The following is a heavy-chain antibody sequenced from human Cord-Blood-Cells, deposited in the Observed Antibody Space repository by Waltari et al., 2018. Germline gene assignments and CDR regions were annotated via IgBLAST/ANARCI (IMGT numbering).Heavy chain of an antibody. Sequence: QVQLQESGPGLVKPSETLSLTCTVSGGSISSYYWSWIRQPPGKGLEWIGYIYYSGSTNYNPSLKSRVTISVDTSKNQFSLKLSSVTAADTAVYYCARASGRGYSGYKDAFDIWGQGTMVTVSS. CDR1: GGSISSYY. V-gene: IGHV4-59*01. J-gene: IGHJ3*02. D-gene: IGHD5-12*01. CDR2: IYYSGST. CDR3: ARASGRGYSGYKDAFDI.